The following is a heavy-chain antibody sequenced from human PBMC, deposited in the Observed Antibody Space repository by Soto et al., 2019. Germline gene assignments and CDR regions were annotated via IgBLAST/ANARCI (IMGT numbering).Heavy chain of an antibody. Sequence: ETLSLTCTVSGGSISSYHWGWIRQPPGKGLEWIGYIYYSGSTKYNPSLKSRVTMSVDKSKNQFSLRLKSVTAADTAVYWCARDYYYDNSGNPGAYYYGMDVWGQGTTVTVSS. D-gene: IGHD3-22*01. CDR3: ARDYYYDNSGNPGAYYYGMDV. V-gene: IGHV4-59*01. J-gene: IGHJ6*02. CDR1: GGSISSYH. CDR2: IYYSGST.